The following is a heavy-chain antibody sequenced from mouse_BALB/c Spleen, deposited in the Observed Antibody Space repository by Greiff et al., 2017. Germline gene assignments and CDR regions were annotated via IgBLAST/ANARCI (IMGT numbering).Heavy chain of an antibody. CDR3: ARLGDLSWMDY. J-gene: IGHJ4*01. CDR2: ISSGGSYT. Sequence: EVKLVESGGDLVKPGGSLKLSCAASGFTFSSYGMSWVRQTPDKSLAWVATISSGGSYTYYPDSVKGRFTISRDNAKNTLYLQMSSLKSEDTAMYYCARLGDLSWMDYWGQGTTVTVSS. D-gene: IGHD2-3*01. V-gene: IGHV5-6*01. CDR1: GFTFSSYG.